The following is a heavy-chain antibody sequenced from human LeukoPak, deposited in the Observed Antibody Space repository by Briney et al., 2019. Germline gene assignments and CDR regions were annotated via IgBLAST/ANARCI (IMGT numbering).Heavy chain of an antibody. J-gene: IGHJ4*02. V-gene: IGHV4-34*01. CDR1: GGSFSGYY. CDR2: INHSGST. Sequence: SETLSLICAVYGGSFSGYYWSWIRQPPGKGLEWIGEINHSGSTNYNPSLKSRVTISVDTSKNQFSLKLSSVTAADTAVYYCARETDYYDSSGYSHFDYWGQGTLVTVSS. D-gene: IGHD3-22*01. CDR3: ARETDYYDSSGYSHFDY.